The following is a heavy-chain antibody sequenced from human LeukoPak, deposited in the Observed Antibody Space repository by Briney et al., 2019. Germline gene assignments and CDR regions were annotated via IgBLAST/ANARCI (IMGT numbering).Heavy chain of an antibody. V-gene: IGHV4-34*01. CDR3: TMGGPAVAVPGDY. J-gene: IGHJ4*02. CDR1: GGSLSGYW. Sequence: PSETLSLTCAVYGGSLSGYWWSWIRQFPDKGLEWIGEINHSGTTNYNPSLKSRVTISVDLSNDQFSLKLSSVTAADTAVYYCTMGGPAVAVPGDYWGQGSLVTVSS. CDR2: INHSGTT. D-gene: IGHD6-19*01.